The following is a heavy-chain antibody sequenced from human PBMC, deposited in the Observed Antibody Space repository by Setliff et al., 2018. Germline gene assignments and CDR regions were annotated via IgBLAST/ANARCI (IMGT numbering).Heavy chain of an antibody. D-gene: IGHD4-17*01. CDR1: GYTFTSYY. CDR3: ARVTPGPPYGPLGY. J-gene: IGHJ4*02. V-gene: IGHV1-46*01. CDR2: INPSGGST. Sequence: GASVKVSCKASGYTFTSYYMHWVRQAPGQGLEWMGIINPSGGSTSYAQKFQGRVTITRDTSASTAYMELSSLRSEDTAVYYCARVTPGPPYGPLGYWGQGTLVTVSS.